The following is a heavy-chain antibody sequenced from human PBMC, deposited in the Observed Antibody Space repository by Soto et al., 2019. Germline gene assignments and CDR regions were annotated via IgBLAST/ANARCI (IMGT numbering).Heavy chain of an antibody. Sequence: QVQLVQSGAEEKKPGASVKVSCKAYGYTFTSYAMHWVRQAPGQRLEWMGWINAGNGNTKYSQKFQGRVTITRDTSESTAYMELSSLRSEDTAVYYCARSIVVVTALDYWGQGTLVTVSS. CDR2: INAGNGNT. J-gene: IGHJ4*02. V-gene: IGHV1-3*05. CDR3: ARSIVVVTALDY. D-gene: IGHD2-21*02. CDR1: GYTFTSYA.